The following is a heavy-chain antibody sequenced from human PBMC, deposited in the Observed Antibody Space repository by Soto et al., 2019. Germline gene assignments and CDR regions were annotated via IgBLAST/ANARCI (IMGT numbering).Heavy chain of an antibody. J-gene: IGHJ3*02. CDR3: ARYFGVVIMSERAFDI. D-gene: IGHD3-3*01. V-gene: IGHV4-31*03. CDR2: IYYSGST. Sequence: QVQLQESGPGLVKPSQTLSLTCTVSGGSISSGGYYWSWIRQHPGKGLEWIGYIYYSGSTYYNPSLKSRGTISVDTSKNQFSLKLSSVTAADTAVYYCARYFGVVIMSERAFDIWGQGTMVTVSS. CDR1: GGSISSGGYY.